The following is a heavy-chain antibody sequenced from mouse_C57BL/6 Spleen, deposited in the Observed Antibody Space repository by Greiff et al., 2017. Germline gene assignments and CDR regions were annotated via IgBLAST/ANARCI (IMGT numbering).Heavy chain of an antibody. CDR3: ARPGYDYDGGYAMDY. J-gene: IGHJ4*01. Sequence: QVQLQQPGAELVKPGASVKMSCKASGYTFTSYWITWVKQRPGQGLEWIGDIYPGSGSTNYNEKFKSKATLTVDTSSSTAYMQLSSLTSEDSAVYYCARPGYDYDGGYAMDYWGQGTSVTVSS. CDR2: IYPGSGST. V-gene: IGHV1-55*01. CDR1: GYTFTSYW. D-gene: IGHD2-4*01.